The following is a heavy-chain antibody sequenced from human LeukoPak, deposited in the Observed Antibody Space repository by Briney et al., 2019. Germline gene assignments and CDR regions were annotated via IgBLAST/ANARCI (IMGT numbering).Heavy chain of an antibody. CDR2: IIPIFGTA. CDR3: AREGDQLERRAHYYYGMDV. V-gene: IGHV1-69*01. Sequence: SVKVSCKASGGTFGSYAISWVRQAPGQGLEWMGGIIPIFGTANYAQKFQGRVTITADESTSTAYMELSSLRSEDTAVYYCAREGDQLERRAHYYYGMDVWGKGTTVTVSS. CDR1: GGTFGSYA. J-gene: IGHJ6*04. D-gene: IGHD1-1*01.